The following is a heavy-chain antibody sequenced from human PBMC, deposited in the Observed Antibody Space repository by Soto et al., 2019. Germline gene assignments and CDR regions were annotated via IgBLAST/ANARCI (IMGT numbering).Heavy chain of an antibody. CDR1: GGSIRSYY. CDR2: IYYSGST. V-gene: IGHV4-59*01. CDR3: ARDKFSYYYGMDV. J-gene: IGHJ6*02. Sequence: SETLSLTCTVSGGSIRSYYWSWIRQPPGKGLEWIGYIYYSGSTNYNPSLKSRVTISVDTSKNQFSLKLSSVTAADTAVYYCARDKFSYYYGMDVWGQGTTVT.